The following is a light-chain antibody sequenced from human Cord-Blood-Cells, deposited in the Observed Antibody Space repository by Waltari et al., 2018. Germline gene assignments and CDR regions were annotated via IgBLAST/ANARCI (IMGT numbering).Light chain of an antibody. CDR1: QSISSY. J-gene: IGKJ2*01. CDR3: QQSYSTPYT. V-gene: IGKV1-39*01. Sequence: EIRMTQPPSPLSASVGDRVTITCRESQSISSYLIWYQQKQGKAPKLLFYAASSLQSGVPSRFSGSGSGTDFTLTISSLQPEDFATYYCQQSYSTPYTFGQGTKLEIK. CDR2: AAS.